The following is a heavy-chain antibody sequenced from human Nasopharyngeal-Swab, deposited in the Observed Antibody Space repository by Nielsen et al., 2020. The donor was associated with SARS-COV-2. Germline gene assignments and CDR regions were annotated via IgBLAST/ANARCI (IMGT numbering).Heavy chain of an antibody. CDR1: GYTFTSYA. D-gene: IGHD5-24*01. CDR3: ARDDMWLQSAFDY. Sequence: ASVKVSCKASGYTFTSYAMHWVRQAPGQRLEWMGWISAYNGNTNYAQKLQGRVTMTTDTSTSTAYMELRSLRSDDTAVYYCARDDMWLQSAFDYWGQGTLVTVSS. V-gene: IGHV1-18*01. CDR2: ISAYNGNT. J-gene: IGHJ4*02.